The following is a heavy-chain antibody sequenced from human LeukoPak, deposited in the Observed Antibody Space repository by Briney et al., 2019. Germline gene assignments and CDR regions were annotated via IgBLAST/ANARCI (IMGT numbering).Heavy chain of an antibody. Sequence: GGSLRLSCAASGFTFSNYAMRWVRQAPGKGLEWVSGISGSGDSTYYADSVKGRFTISRDNSKNTLYLQMNSLRAEDTAVYYCARRSGMAGAFDYWGQGTLVTVSS. D-gene: IGHD3-10*01. J-gene: IGHJ4*02. V-gene: IGHV3-23*01. CDR1: GFTFSNYA. CDR2: ISGSGDST. CDR3: ARRSGMAGAFDY.